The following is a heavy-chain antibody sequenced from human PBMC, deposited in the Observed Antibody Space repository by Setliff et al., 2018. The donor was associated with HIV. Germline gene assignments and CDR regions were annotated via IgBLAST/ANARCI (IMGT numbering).Heavy chain of an antibody. V-gene: IGHV3-53*01. CDR3: ARGEPTILVVPAAFFDY. CDR1: GFIVSSNY. D-gene: IGHD2-2*01. CDR2: IYSGGST. J-gene: IGHJ4*02. Sequence: LRLSCAASGFIVSSNYVSWVRQAPGKGLEWVSIIYSGGSTYYADSVKGRFTISRDNSKNTLYLQMNSLRAEDTAVYYCARGEPTILVVPAAFFDYWGQGTLVTVSS.